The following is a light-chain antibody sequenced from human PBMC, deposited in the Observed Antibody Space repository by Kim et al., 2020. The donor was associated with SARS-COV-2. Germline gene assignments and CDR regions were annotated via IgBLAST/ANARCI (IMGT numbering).Light chain of an antibody. CDR3: QQYYSYPRT. J-gene: IGKJ1*01. CDR1: QGISSY. Sequence: ASSRARVTITCRASQGISSYLAWYQQKPGKAPNLLISAASTLQSGVPSRFSGGGSGTDFTLTISCLQSEDSATYFCQQYYSYPRTFGQGTKVDI. V-gene: IGKV1-8*01. CDR2: AAS.